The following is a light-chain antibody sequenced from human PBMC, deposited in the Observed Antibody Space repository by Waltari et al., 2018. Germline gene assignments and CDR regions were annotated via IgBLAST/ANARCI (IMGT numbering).Light chain of an antibody. Sequence: DIQLTQSPSSLSAFVADRVTITCRTDQTISSYLSWYQQKPGRAPQLLIYAATSLHVGVPSRFSGSGSVTDFTLTISSLQPEDFATYYCQQTYTASTFGPGTKVDVK. CDR1: QTISSY. V-gene: IGKV1-39*01. J-gene: IGKJ3*01. CDR3: QQTYTAST. CDR2: AAT.